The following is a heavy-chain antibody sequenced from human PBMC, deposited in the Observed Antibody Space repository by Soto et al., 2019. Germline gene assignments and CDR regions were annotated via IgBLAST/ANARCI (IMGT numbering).Heavy chain of an antibody. D-gene: IGHD3-22*01. V-gene: IGHV1-69*13. Sequence: SVKVSCKASGGTFSSYAISWVRQAPGQGLEWMGGIIPIFGTANYAQKFQGRVTITADESTSTAYMELSSLRSEDTAVYYCARCPYYDSSGYYYAGEIDYWGQGTLVTVSS. CDR3: ARCPYYDSSGYYYAGEIDY. CDR1: GGTFSSYA. J-gene: IGHJ4*02. CDR2: IIPIFGTA.